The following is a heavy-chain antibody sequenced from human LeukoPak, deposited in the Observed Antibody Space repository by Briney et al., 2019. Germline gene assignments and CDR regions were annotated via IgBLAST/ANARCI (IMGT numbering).Heavy chain of an antibody. CDR1: GGSINSGSYF. J-gene: IGHJ4*02. Sequence: SETLSLTCTVSGGSINSGSYFWSWIRQPAGKGLEWIGRIYPSGSTDYNPSLKSRVTISVDLSKNQFSLKLSSVTAADTAVYYCSRGDYSYGFVWGQGTLVTVSS. CDR2: IYPSGST. D-gene: IGHD5-18*01. CDR3: SRGDYSYGFV. V-gene: IGHV4-61*02.